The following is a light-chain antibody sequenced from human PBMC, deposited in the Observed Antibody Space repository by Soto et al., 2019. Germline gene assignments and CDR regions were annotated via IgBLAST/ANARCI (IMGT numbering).Light chain of an antibody. Sequence: QSALTQPPSASGSPGQSVTISCTGTSSDVGAYDYVSLYQQHPGKAPKLMIYETNNRPSGVPDRSTGSNTCNTASLTVSGLQAEDEADYYGSSFAGSNNFPYVFGTGTKVTVL. CDR3: SSFAGSNNFPYV. V-gene: IGLV2-8*01. CDR1: SSDVGAYDY. CDR2: ETN. J-gene: IGLJ1*01.